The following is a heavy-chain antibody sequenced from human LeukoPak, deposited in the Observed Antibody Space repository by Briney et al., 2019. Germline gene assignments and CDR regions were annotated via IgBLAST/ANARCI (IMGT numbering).Heavy chain of an antibody. J-gene: IGHJ4*02. D-gene: IGHD2-15*01. CDR1: GFTVSSNY. CDR3: AKAPVTSCRGAFCYPFDY. CDR2: ISHSGAST. V-gene: IGHV3-23*01. Sequence: GGSLRLSCAASGFTVSSNYMSWVRQAPGKGLEWVSAISHSGASTYYADSVKGRFTISRDNSKNTLYLQMNSLRAEDTAVYYCAKAPVTSCRGAFCYPFDYWGQGTLVTVSS.